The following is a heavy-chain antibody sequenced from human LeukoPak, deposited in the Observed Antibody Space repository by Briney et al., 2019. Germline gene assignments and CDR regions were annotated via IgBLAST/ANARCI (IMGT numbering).Heavy chain of an antibody. V-gene: IGHV3-53*01. CDR3: ARPRSASHLWAIDC. CDR1: GFTVSRNY. CDR2: IDGGGST. Sequence: PGGSLRLSCAVSGFTVSRNYMSWVRQAPGKGLEWVSVIDGGGSTYYADSVKGRFAISRGNSENTLYLQMDSLRAEDTAVYYCARPRSASHLWAIDCWGQGTLVTVSS. J-gene: IGHJ4*02. D-gene: IGHD3-3*02.